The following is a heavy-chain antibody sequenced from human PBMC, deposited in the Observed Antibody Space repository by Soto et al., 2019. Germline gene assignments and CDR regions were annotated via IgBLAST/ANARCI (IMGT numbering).Heavy chain of an antibody. CDR2: ISSSSSTI. CDR1: GFTFSSYS. V-gene: IGHV3-48*01. D-gene: IGHD3-22*01. CDR3: ARGLYYYENSGYY. J-gene: IGHJ4*02. Sequence: GGSLRLSCAASGFTFSSYSMNWVRQAPGKGLEWVSYISSSSSTIYYADSVKGRFTISRDNAKNSLYLQMNSLRAEDTAVYYCARGLYYYENSGYYWGQGTLVTVSS.